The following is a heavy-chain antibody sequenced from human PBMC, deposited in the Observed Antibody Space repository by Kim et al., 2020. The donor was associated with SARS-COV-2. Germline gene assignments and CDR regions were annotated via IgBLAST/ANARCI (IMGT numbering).Heavy chain of an antibody. J-gene: IGHJ4*02. Sequence: GESLKISCKGSGYSFTSYWISWVRQMPGKGLEWMGRIDPSDSYTNYSPSFQGHVTISADKSISTAYLQWSSLKASDTAMYYCATNDYGDYGALGYWGQGTLVTVSS. CDR2: IDPSDSYT. CDR1: GYSFTSYW. D-gene: IGHD4-17*01. V-gene: IGHV5-10-1*01. CDR3: ATNDYGDYGALGY.